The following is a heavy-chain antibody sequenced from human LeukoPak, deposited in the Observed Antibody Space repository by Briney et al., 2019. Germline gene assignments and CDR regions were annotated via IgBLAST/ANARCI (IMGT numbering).Heavy chain of an antibody. CDR3: ARTFKTTVTSHFDY. V-gene: IGHV4-34*01. CDR1: GGSFSGYY. J-gene: IGHJ4*02. CDR2: INHSGST. Sequence: KSSETLSLTCAVYGGSFSGYYWSWIRQPPGKGLEWIGEINHSGSTNYNPSLKSRVTISVDTSKNQFSLKLSSVTAADTAVYYCARTFKTTVTSHFDYWGQGTLVTVSS. D-gene: IGHD4-17*01.